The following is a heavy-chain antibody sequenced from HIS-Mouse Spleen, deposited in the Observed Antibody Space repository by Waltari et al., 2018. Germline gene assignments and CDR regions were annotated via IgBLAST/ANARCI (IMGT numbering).Heavy chain of an antibody. CDR3: ARKYSSSFDY. J-gene: IGHJ4*02. CDR2: SVTGCST. V-gene: IGHV3-66*01. CDR1: GFTVSSNY. Sequence: EVQLVESGGGLVQPGGSLRLSCAASGFTVSSNYMRWVRQAPGRGLGWESVSVTGCSTYDADSVKGGFTISRDNSTNTLKLQMNSLSAEDTAVYYCARKYSSSFDYWGQGTRVTVSS. D-gene: IGHD6-6*01.